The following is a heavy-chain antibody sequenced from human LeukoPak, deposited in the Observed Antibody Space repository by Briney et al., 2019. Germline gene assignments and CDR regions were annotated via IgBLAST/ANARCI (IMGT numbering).Heavy chain of an antibody. Sequence: GGSLRLSCAASGFTFSSYSMNWVRQAPGKGLEWVSAISGSGGSTYYADSVKGRFTISRDNSKNTLYLQMNSLRAEDTAVYYCAKDRTVGASYWYFDLWGRGTLVTVSS. CDR3: AKDRTVGASYWYFDL. CDR2: ISGSGGST. J-gene: IGHJ2*01. CDR1: GFTFSSYS. V-gene: IGHV3-23*01. D-gene: IGHD1-26*01.